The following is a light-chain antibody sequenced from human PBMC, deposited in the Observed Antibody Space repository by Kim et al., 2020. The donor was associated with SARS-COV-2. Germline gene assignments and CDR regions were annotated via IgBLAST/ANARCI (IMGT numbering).Light chain of an antibody. CDR3: CSYAGGHTWV. CDR1: SSDVGGYNY. CDR2: DVN. Sequence: QSALTQPRSVSGSPGQSVTIFCTGTSSDVGGYNYVSWYQQHPGKAPKLMIYDVNKRPSGVPDRFSGSKSGNTASLTISGLLADDEADYYCCSYAGGHTWVFGGGTKLTV. J-gene: IGLJ3*02. V-gene: IGLV2-11*01.